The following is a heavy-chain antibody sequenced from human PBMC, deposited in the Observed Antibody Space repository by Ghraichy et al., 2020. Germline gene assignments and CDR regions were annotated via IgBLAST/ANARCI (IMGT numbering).Heavy chain of an antibody. Sequence: GESLNISCAASGFTFTNYWMHWVRQAPGKGLVWVSRIYTDVSTTTYADCVKGRFTISRDNAKNTLYLQMNSLRADDTAVYYCASSAVTYYGTALHYFAQGNLVTASS. J-gene: IGHJ4*02. CDR2: IYTDVSTT. CDR3: ASSAVTYYGTALHY. CDR1: GFTFTNYW. V-gene: IGHV3-74*01. D-gene: IGHD3-10*01.